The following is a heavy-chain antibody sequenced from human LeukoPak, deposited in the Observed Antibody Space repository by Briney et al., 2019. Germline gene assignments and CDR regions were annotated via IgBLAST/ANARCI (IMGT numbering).Heavy chain of an antibody. Sequence: GGSLRLSCAASGFTFGDYGMHWVRQTPAKGLEWLAVMSYDGTNTYYEDSVKGRFSISRNNSKNTVYLLLNDLRTEDSAIYYCCSATSMTTVTTDYWGQGTLVSVSS. J-gene: IGHJ4*02. CDR1: GFTFGDYG. V-gene: IGHV3-30*03. CDR3: CSATSMTTVTTDY. CDR2: MSYDGTNT. D-gene: IGHD4-11*01.